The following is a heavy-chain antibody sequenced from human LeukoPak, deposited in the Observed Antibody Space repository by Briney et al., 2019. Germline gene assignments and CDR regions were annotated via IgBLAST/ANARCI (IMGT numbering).Heavy chain of an antibody. J-gene: IGHJ4*02. Sequence: GGSLRLSCAASGFTFSDYYMSWIRQAPGKGLEWVSSISSSSSYIYYADSVKGRFTISRDNSKNTLYLQMNSLRAEDTAVYYCAKDKGITMIVVDPYYFDYWGQGTLVTVSS. V-gene: IGHV3-11*05. D-gene: IGHD3-22*01. CDR1: GFTFSDYY. CDR3: AKDKGITMIVVDPYYFDY. CDR2: ISSSSSYI.